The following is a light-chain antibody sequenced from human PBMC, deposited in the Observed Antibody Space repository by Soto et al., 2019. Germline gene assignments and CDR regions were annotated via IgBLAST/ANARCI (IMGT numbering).Light chain of an antibody. V-gene: IGKV1-12*01. Sequence: DIQMTQSPSSVSASVGDRVTITCRVSQEIANWLAWYQQKPGKAPKLLIYAASSLQSGVPSRFSGNGFGTDFTLTISSLQPEDFATYYCQQANSFPLITFGQGTRLEIK. CDR3: QQANSFPLIT. J-gene: IGKJ5*01. CDR1: QEIANW. CDR2: AAS.